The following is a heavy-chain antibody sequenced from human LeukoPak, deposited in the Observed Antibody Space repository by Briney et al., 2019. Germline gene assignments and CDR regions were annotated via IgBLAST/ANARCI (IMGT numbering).Heavy chain of an antibody. J-gene: IGHJ4*02. CDR3: SRASSSVPNLLDY. Sequence: PGGSLRLSCAASGFTFRSYGMHWVRQAPGKGLEWVAFIRHDGSNKYYADSVKGRFTISRDNSKNTLYLQMNSLRAEDTAVYYCSRASSSVPNLLDYWGQGTLVTVSS. CDR2: IRHDGSNK. CDR1: GFTFRSYG. D-gene: IGHD6-19*01. V-gene: IGHV3-30*02.